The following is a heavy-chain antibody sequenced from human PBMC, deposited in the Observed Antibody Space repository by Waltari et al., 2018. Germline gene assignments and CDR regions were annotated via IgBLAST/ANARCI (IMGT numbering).Heavy chain of an antibody. CDR3: TRDRSADY. Sequence: EVQLVASGGGLVQPGRSLSLFPTAPGSPFGDYAMSWVRQAPGKGLEWVGFIRSKAYGGTTEYAASVKGRFTISRDDSKSIAYLQMNSLKTEDTAVYYCTRDRSADYWGQGTLVTVSS. J-gene: IGHJ4*02. D-gene: IGHD3-16*02. CDR2: IRSKAYGGTT. CDR1: GSPFGDYA. V-gene: IGHV3-49*04.